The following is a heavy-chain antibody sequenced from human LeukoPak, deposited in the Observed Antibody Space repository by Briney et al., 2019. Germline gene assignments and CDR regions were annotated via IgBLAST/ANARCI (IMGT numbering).Heavy chain of an antibody. V-gene: IGHV3-49*03. D-gene: IGHD1-26*01. CDR1: GFTFGDYA. CDR3: SREDGGATDY. J-gene: IGHJ4*02. CDR2: IRSKGYSVTT. Sequence: PGRSLRLSCTASGFTFGDYAMTWFRQAPGKGLEWVGFIRSKGYSVTTEYAASVKGRFTISRDDSKSNAQLQMNSLKTEDTAVYYCSREDGGATDYWGQGTLVTVSA.